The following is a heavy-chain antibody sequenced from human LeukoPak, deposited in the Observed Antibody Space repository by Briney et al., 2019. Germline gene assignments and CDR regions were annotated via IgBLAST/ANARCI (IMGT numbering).Heavy chain of an antibody. CDR2: ISGSGGSR. CDR3: ARAYCGGDCYISGSLFHYFDY. Sequence: AGGSLRLSSAAAGFTFSSYAMSWVRQAPGKGLEWVSAISGSGGSRYYADSVKGRFTISRDNSKNTLYLQMNSLRAEDTAVYYCARAYCGGDCYISGSLFHYFDYWGQGTLVTVSS. D-gene: IGHD2-21*01. V-gene: IGHV3-23*01. J-gene: IGHJ4*02. CDR1: GFTFSSYA.